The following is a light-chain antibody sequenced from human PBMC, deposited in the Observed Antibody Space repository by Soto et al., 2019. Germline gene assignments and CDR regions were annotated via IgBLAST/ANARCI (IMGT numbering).Light chain of an antibody. CDR3: QQRSDWPPYT. CDR2: GAS. V-gene: IGKV3-11*01. CDR1: QSVANY. J-gene: IGKJ2*01. Sequence: EIVLTQSPATLSLSPGERATLSCRASQSVANYLAWYQQKPGQAPRLLIYGASNRATGIPARFSGSGSGTDFTLTISRLEPEDFAVYYCQQRSDWPPYTFGQGTKVEIK.